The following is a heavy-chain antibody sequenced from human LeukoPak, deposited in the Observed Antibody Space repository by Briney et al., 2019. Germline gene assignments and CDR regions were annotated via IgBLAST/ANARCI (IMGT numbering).Heavy chain of an antibody. Sequence: ASVKVSCKASGYSFSGYYMHWVRQAPGQGLEWMGWINPNSGGTNYAQKFQGRVNMARDMSISTAYMELTNLISDDTAVYYCARAPPYSSGSRFDYWGQGTLVTVSS. CDR1: GYSFSGYY. CDR3: ARAPPYSSGSRFDY. D-gene: IGHD6-19*01. CDR2: INPNSGGT. V-gene: IGHV1-2*02. J-gene: IGHJ4*02.